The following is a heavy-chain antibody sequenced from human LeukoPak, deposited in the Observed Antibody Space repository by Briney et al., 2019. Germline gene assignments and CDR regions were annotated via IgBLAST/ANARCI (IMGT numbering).Heavy chain of an antibody. V-gene: IGHV5-51*01. CDR1: GYSFTSYW. J-gene: IGHJ4*02. CDR3: ASPGADYYDSSGWSLIA. CDR2: IYPGDSDT. Sequence: NTGESLKISCKGSGYSFTSYWIGWVRQMPGKGLEWMGIIYPGDSDTRYSPSFQGQVTISADKSISTAYLQWSSLKASDTAMYYCASPGADYYDSSGWSLIAWGQGTLVTVSS. D-gene: IGHD3-22*01.